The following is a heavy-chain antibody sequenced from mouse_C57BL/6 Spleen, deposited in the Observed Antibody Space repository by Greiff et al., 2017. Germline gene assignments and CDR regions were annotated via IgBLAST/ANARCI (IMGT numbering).Heavy chain of an antibody. J-gene: IGHJ2*01. CDR1: GYTFTSYG. D-gene: IGHD2-4*01. CDR2: IYPRSGNT. V-gene: IGHV1-81*01. Sequence: QVQLQQSGAELARPGASVKLSCKASGYTFTSYGISWVKQRTGQGLEWIGEIYPRSGNTYYNEKFKGKATLTADKSSSTAYMELRSLTSEDSAVYVCAGSGCDYDEVRVDCWGQGTTLSVSS. CDR3: AGSGCDYDEVRVDC.